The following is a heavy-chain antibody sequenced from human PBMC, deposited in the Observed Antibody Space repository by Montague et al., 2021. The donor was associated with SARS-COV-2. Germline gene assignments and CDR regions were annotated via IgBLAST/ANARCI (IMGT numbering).Heavy chain of an antibody. CDR3: ARDRMVDGNSGDSYYYYGMDV. CDR2: IYSGGST. V-gene: IGHV3-53*04. Sequence: SLRLSCAASGFTVSSNYMSWVRQAPGKGLEWVSVIYSGGSTYYADSVTGRFTISRHNSKNTLYLQMNSLRAEDTAVYYCARDRMVDGNSGDSYYYYGMDVWGQGTTVTVSS. J-gene: IGHJ6*02. CDR1: GFTVSSNY. D-gene: IGHD4-23*01.